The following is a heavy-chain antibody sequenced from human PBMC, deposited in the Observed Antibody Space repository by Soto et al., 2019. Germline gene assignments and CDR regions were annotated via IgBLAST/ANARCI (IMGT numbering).Heavy chain of an antibody. J-gene: IGHJ4*02. CDR1: GGSVTNSSYY. Sequence: SETLSLTCTVSGGSVTNSSYYWGWIRQSPGKGLEWIGSVYCRGRSYSKSSVKSRVTISVDTSKNRFSLSLNSVTASDTAVYFCVSQRTTVPTQAYFDYWGPGALVTVSS. D-gene: IGHD4-17*01. V-gene: IGHV4-39*01. CDR2: VYCRGRS. CDR3: VSQRTTVPTQAYFDY.